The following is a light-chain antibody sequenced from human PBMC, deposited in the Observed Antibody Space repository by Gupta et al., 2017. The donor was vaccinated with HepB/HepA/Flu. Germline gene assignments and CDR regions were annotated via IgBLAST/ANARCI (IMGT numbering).Light chain of an antibody. J-gene: IGKJ1*01. CDR2: AAS. CDR3: QQRDNTPRT. CDR1: QSISSY. Sequence: DIQMTQSPSSLSASVGDRVTITCRASQSISSYLNWYQQKPGKAPKLLIYAASSLQSGVPSRFSGNGSGPDLTLTIRRLQTEDLATNYRQQRDNTPRTFGQGTKVEIK. V-gene: IGKV1-39*01.